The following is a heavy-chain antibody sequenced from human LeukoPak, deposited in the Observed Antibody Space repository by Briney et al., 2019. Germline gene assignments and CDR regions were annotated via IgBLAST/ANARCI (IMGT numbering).Heavy chain of an antibody. CDR2: INPSGGST. J-gene: IGHJ4*02. Sequence: ASVKFSCKASGYTFTSYYMHWVRQAPGQGLEWMGIINPSGGSTSYAQKFQGRVTMTRDTSTSTVYMELSSLRSEDTSVYYCARDFCSSTSCYGQVDYWGQGTLVTVSS. CDR1: GYTFTSYY. D-gene: IGHD2-2*01. V-gene: IGHV1-46*01. CDR3: ARDFCSSTSCYGQVDY.